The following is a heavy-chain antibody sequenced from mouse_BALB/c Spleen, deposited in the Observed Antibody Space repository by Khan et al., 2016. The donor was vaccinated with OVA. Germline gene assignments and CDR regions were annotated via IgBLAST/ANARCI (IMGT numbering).Heavy chain of an antibody. Sequence: QIQLVQSGPELKKPGETVQISCTASGFTFTNYGMNWVNQAPGKGLKWMGWINTYTGEPTFAADFKGRFAFSLETSASPAYLQINSLTNEDTDTYVCARVGYNGTMDCWGQGTTLTVSS. D-gene: IGHD2-14*01. CDR3: ARVGYNGTMDC. CDR1: GFTFTNYG. J-gene: IGHJ4*01. V-gene: IGHV9-3-1*01. CDR2: INTYTGEP.